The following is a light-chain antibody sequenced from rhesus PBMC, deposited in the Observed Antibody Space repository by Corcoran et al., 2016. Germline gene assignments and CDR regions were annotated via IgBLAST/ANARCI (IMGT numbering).Light chain of an antibody. CDR2: NAF. CDR1: QRIITW. CDR3: LQYMRGPLT. J-gene: IGKJ4*01. Sequence: IRMTQSPSSLSASIGDTVTISCRASQRIITWLDWYQQKPGKAPKLLHYNAFILQSGVPSRFSGIGYWTDFTLSIPSLESEYFAIYFCLQYMRGPLTFGGGTKGGLK. V-gene: IGKV1-22*01.